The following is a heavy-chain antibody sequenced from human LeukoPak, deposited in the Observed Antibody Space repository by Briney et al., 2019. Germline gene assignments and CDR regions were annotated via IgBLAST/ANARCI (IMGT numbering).Heavy chain of an antibody. CDR3: GSAAAHAPDY. V-gene: IGHV4-39*01. CDR1: GXSIISSDYY. D-gene: IGHD6-13*01. J-gene: IGHJ4*02. CDR2: VFHSGST. Sequence: SETLSLTCNVSGXSIISSDYYWGWIRQPPGKGLEWIGSVFHSGSTYSNPSLKSRVTISIDTSKNQFSLELTSMTAADTAVYYCGSAAAHAPDYWGQGTLVTVSS.